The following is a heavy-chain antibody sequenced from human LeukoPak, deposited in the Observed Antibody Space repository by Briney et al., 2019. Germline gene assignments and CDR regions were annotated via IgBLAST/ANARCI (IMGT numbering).Heavy chain of an antibody. D-gene: IGHD3-10*02. V-gene: IGHV4-59*10. CDR1: GGSFSAYY. CDR2: IYTSGST. J-gene: IGHJ3*02. CDR3: ASDHMLYAFHI. Sequence: SETLSLTCAVYGGSFSAYYWSWIRQPPGEGLEWIGRIYTSGSTNYNPSLKSRVTISVDTSKNQFSLKLISVTAADTAVYYCASDHMLYAFHIWGQGTMVTVSS.